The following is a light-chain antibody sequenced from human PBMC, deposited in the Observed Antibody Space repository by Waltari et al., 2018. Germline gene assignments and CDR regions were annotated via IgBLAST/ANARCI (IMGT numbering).Light chain of an antibody. CDR3: QQHTTYPVT. CDR1: QDIRNY. V-gene: IGKV1-17*01. CDR2: FAS. J-gene: IGKJ2*01. Sequence: DIQMTQSPSSLSASAGDTVTITCRASQDIRNYVAWYQQKPGKAPKPLIYFASNLETGVPSRFSGSGSGTRSTLTISSLQPEDFATYYCQQHTTYPVTFGQGTTLEIK.